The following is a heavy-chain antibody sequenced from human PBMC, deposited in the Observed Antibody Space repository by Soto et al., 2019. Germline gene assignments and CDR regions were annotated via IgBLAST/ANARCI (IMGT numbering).Heavy chain of an antibody. D-gene: IGHD2-2*01. Sequence: EVQLVESGGGLVQPGGSLRLSCAASGFTFSSYWMHWVRQAPGKGLVWVSRINGDGSYTGYADSVKGRFTISRDNAKNTLYLQMSILRAEDTAVYFCARSLSTSPDYWGHGTLVTVSS. CDR3: ARSLSTSPDY. V-gene: IGHV3-74*01. CDR2: INGDGSYT. J-gene: IGHJ4*01. CDR1: GFTFSSYW.